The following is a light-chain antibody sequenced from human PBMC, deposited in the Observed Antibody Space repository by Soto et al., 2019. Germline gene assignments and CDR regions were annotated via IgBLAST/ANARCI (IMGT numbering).Light chain of an antibody. CDR1: QSINKW. CDR3: QHYSGDRAT. Sequence: DILLTQSPSTLSASVGDRVTISCRASQSINKWLAWYQHKPGKAPNLLIYEVSTLHSGVPSRFSGSGSGTEFTLTISSLRPDDFETYYCQHYSGDRATFGQGTQVDIX. V-gene: IGKV1-5*03. CDR2: EVS. J-gene: IGKJ1*01.